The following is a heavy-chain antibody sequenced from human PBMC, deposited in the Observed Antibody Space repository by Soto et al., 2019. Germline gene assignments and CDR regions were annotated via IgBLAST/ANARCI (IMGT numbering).Heavy chain of an antibody. D-gene: IGHD3-3*01. CDR1: GFSLSTSGVG. J-gene: IGHJ5*02. Sequence: SGPTLVNPTQTLTLTCTFSGFSLSTSGVGVGWIRQPPGKALEWLALIYCDDDKRYSPSLKSRLTITKDTSKNQVVLTMTNMDPVDTATYYCAHRQLSPDSIFGVVGGFDPWGQGTLVTVSS. V-gene: IGHV2-5*02. CDR3: AHRQLSPDSIFGVVGGFDP. CDR2: IYCDDDK.